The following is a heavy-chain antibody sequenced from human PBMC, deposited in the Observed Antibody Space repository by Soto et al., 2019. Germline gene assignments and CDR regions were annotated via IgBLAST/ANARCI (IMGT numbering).Heavy chain of an antibody. CDR3: ARKMPTMIVVVIQNWFDP. Sequence: QVQLQQWGAGLLKPSETLSLTCAVYGGSFSGYYWSWIRQPPGKGLEWIGEINHSGSTNYNPSLKSRVIISVDTSKNQFSLKLSSVTAADTAVYYCARKMPTMIVVVIQNWFDPWGQGTLVTVSS. CDR1: GGSFSGYY. CDR2: INHSGST. J-gene: IGHJ5*02. D-gene: IGHD3-22*01. V-gene: IGHV4-34*01.